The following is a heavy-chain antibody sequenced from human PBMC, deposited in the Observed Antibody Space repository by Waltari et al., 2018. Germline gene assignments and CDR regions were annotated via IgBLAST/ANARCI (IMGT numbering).Heavy chain of an antibody. D-gene: IGHD3-3*01. CDR2: IRYDGSDK. CDR3: ASYYDFWSGYVDY. J-gene: IGHJ4*02. V-gene: IGHV3-30*02. CDR1: GLTFRSYG. Sequence: QVQLVESGGGVVQPGGSLRLSCAASGLTFRSYGMHWVRQAPGKGLEWVAFIRYDGSDKSYADSVKGRFTISRDNSKSTLYLQMNSLRAEDTAVYYCASYYDFWSGYVDYWGQGTLVTVSS.